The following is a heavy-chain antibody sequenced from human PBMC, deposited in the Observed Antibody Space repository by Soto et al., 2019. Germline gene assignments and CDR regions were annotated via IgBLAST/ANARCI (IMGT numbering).Heavy chain of an antibody. CDR1: GCTFTTNG. Sequence: ASVKVSCKTSGCTFTTNGINWMRQAPGQGLEWMGWIGGNSGTTNYAQKFQGRVTMTTDTSTSTTYMEMRSLRSDDTAVYYCARGGYYESADYWGQGTLVTVSS. J-gene: IGHJ4*02. CDR3: ARGGYYESADY. V-gene: IGHV1-18*04. CDR2: IGGNSGTT. D-gene: IGHD3-22*01.